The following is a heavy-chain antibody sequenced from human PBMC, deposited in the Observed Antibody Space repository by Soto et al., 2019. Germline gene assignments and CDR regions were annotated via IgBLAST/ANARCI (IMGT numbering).Heavy chain of an antibody. J-gene: IGHJ6*03. CDR2: MSAGGTTT. V-gene: IGHV3-23*01. Sequence: GGSLRLSCATSGFTFSTYAMSWVRQAPGKGLEWVSSMSAGGTTTYYADSVKGRFTISRDNSKNTLYLQVNSLRVEDTALYYCAKEYYYSMDVWGKGTTVTVSS. CDR1: GFTFSTYA. CDR3: AKEYYYSMDV.